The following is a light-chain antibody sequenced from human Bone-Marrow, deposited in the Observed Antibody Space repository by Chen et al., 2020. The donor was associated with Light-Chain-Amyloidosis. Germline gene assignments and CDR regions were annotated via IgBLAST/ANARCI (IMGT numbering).Light chain of an antibody. V-gene: IGKV1-NL1*01. CDR3: QHLYGDQWA. CDR1: QDIARS. Sequence: DIQMTQTPSSLSASVGDTVSISCRAGQDIARSLAWYQQKPVIAPELLVYDAYALKRGVPSKFSHSGSGTHYILAITSLQPEGFASYHCQHLYGDQWAFRQGTKEEIK. J-gene: IGKJ1*01. CDR2: DAY.